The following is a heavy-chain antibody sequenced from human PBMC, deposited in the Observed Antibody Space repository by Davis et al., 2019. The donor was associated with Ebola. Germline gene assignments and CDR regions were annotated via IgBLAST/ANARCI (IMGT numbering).Heavy chain of an antibody. D-gene: IGHD2-2*01. Sequence: GGSLRLSCAASGFTFSSYWMSWVRQAPGKGLEWVANIKQDGSEKYYVDSVKGRFTISRDNAKNSLYLQMNSLRAEDTAVYYCARDVVPAALYGFGRFDPWGQGTLVTVSS. CDR1: GFTFSSYW. V-gene: IGHV3-7*01. CDR3: ARDVVPAALYGFGRFDP. J-gene: IGHJ5*02. CDR2: IKQDGSEK.